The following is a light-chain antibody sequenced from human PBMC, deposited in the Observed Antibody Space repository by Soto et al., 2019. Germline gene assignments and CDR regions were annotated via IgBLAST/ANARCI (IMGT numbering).Light chain of an antibody. V-gene: IGKV1-5*03. CDR1: QSVNSW. J-gene: IGKJ3*01. CDR3: QQYNSYPLT. Sequence: DIQMTQSPSTLSASVGDRVTITCRASQSVNSWLAWYQQKPGKVPNLLIYRASSLESGVPSRFSGSGSGTEFTLTISSLQAADFATYYYQQYNSYPLTFGPGTKVDIK. CDR2: RAS.